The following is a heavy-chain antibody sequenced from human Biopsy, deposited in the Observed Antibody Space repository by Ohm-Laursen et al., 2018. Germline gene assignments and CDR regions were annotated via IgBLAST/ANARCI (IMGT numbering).Heavy chain of an antibody. V-gene: IGHV4-39*01. Sequence: GTLSLTCTVSGGSISNNKYYWGWIRQPPGKGLEWIGSIFYRGSTHYKPSLKSRVNISVDTSKNQFSLKLNSVTAADTAVYYCARDYDTSGYYYVSWGQGTLVTVSS. CDR1: GGSISNNKYY. CDR2: IFYRGST. CDR3: ARDYDTSGYYYVS. J-gene: IGHJ5*02. D-gene: IGHD3-22*01.